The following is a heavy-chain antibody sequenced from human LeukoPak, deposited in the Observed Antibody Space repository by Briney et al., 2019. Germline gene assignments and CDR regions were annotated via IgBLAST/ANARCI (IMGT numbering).Heavy chain of an antibody. Sequence: ASVKVSCKXSEYSLSDLSIHWXXEAPGXGLXWXXXXXXENNKMVYSQKFQGRVXMXEXXSADTAYMELTSLRSEDTXXYFCATDRVYRXSGRSWGFFDYWGQGTLVIVSS. CDR2: XXXENNKM. J-gene: IGHJ4*02. V-gene: IGHV1-24*01. D-gene: IGHD6-19*01. CDR3: ATDRVYRXSGRSWGFFDY. CDR1: EYSLSDLS.